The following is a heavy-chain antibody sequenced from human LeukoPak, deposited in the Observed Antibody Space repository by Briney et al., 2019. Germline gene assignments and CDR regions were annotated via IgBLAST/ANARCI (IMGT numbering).Heavy chain of an antibody. J-gene: IGHJ4*02. CDR2: IKEDGSET. V-gene: IGHV3-7*04. D-gene: IGHD6-13*01. Sequence: GGSLRLSCVASGFTFNSYWMNWVRQAPGKGLQWVATIKEDGSETFYVDSVKGRFTISRDNAKNSLYLQMNSLRAEDTAVYYCARKITAAGTYWGQGTLVTVSS. CDR1: GFTFNSYW. CDR3: ARKITAAGTY.